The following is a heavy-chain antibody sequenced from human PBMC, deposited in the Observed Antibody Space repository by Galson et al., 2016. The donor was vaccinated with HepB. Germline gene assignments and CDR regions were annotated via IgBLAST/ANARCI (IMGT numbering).Heavy chain of an antibody. V-gene: IGHV4-4*07. Sequence: ETLSLTCSVSGVSISSYYWNWIRQTAGKGLEWIGRIYISGSTNYNPSLKSRVTMSLDTSKNQFSLNLESVTAADTAVYCCARAGGFDYHFENWGQGILVTVSS. CDR2: IYISGST. CDR1: GVSISSYY. CDR3: ARAGGFDYHFEN. D-gene: IGHD5-12*01. J-gene: IGHJ4*02.